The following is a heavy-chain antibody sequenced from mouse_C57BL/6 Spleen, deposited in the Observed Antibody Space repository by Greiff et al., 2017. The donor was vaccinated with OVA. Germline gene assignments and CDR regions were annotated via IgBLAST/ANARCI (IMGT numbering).Heavy chain of an antibody. CDR1: GYTFTSYW. Sequence: EVQLQQSGTVLARPGASVKMSCKTSGYTFTSYWMHWVKQRPGQGLEWIGAIYPGNSDTSYNQKFKGKAKLTAVTSASTAYMELSSLTNEDSAVYYFTREDYYGSSYVAYWGQGTLVTVSA. V-gene: IGHV1-5*01. CDR2: IYPGNSDT. D-gene: IGHD1-1*01. J-gene: IGHJ3*01. CDR3: TREDYYGSSYVAY.